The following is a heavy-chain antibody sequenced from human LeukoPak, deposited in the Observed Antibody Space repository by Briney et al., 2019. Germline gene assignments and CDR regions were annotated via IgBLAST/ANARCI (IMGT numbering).Heavy chain of an antibody. CDR2: INHSGST. D-gene: IGHD2-2*01. J-gene: IGHJ1*01. CDR3: ASWGYCSSTSCSTTHPEYFQH. CDR1: GGSFSGYY. Sequence: SETLSLTCAVYGGSFSGYYWSWIRQPPGKGLEWIGEINHSGSTNYNPSLKSRVTISVDTSKNQVSLKLSSVTAADTAVYYCASWGYCSSTSCSTTHPEYFQHWGQGTLVTVSS. V-gene: IGHV4-34*01.